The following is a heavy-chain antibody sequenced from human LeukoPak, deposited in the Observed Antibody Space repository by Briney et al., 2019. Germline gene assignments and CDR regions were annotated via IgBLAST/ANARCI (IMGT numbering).Heavy chain of an antibody. CDR3: ARGYCSGGTCYLVENWFDP. CDR2: INSNSGGT. J-gene: IGHJ5*02. V-gene: IGHV1-2*06. Sequence: GASVKVSCKASGYTFTGYDMYWVRQAPGQGLGWMGRINSNSGGTDYAQNFQGRVTMTRDTSISTAYMELSRLRSDDTAEYYCARGYCSGGTCYLVENWFDPWGQGTLVTVSS. CDR1: GYTFTGYD. D-gene: IGHD2-15*01.